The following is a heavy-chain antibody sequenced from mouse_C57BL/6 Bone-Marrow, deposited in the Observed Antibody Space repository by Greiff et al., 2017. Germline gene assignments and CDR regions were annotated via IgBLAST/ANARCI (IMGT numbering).Heavy chain of an antibody. V-gene: IGHV14-3*01. CDR1: GFNFTNSY. Sequence: VQLQQSVAELVRPGASVKLSCTASGFNFTNSYMHWVKQRPGQGLEWIGRIDPVNGNTKYTPKFQGKATITADTSSITAYLQLSSLTSEDTAVYYCASDSPGYFDCWGTGTTLTVSS. CDR3: ASDSPGYFDC. J-gene: IGHJ1*03. CDR2: IDPVNGNT.